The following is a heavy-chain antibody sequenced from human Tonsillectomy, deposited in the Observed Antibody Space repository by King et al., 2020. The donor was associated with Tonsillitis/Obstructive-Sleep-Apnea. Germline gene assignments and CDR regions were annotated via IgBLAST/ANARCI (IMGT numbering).Heavy chain of an antibody. Sequence: VQLVESGGGVVRPGGSLRLSCAAAGFTFDDYGMSWVRQVPGKGLEWCSGINWIGGSTGFADSVKGRFTISRDNAKNSLNLQMNSLRAEDTALYYCARARSSGWGDDAFDIWGQGTMVTVSS. CDR3: ARARSSGWGDDAFDI. CDR2: INWIGGST. V-gene: IGHV3-20*04. D-gene: IGHD6-19*01. J-gene: IGHJ3*02. CDR1: GFTFDDYG.